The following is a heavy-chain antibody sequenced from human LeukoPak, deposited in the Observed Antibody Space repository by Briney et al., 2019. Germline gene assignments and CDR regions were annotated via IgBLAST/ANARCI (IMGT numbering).Heavy chain of an antibody. V-gene: IGHV5-51*01. Sequence: GESLKISCKGSGYTLTSYWIGWVRQMPGKGLEWMGVINSGDSDRRYSPSFQGQVTISVDKSISTAYLQWSSLKASDTAMYYCARFMTGYCSGGRCYTIDHWGQGTLVTVSS. CDR3: ARFMTGYCSGGRCYTIDH. CDR1: GYTLTSYW. D-gene: IGHD2-15*01. CDR2: INSGDSDR. J-gene: IGHJ4*02.